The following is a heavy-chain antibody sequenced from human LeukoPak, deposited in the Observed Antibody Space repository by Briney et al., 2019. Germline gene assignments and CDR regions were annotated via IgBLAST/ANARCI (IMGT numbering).Heavy chain of an antibody. D-gene: IGHD3-3*01. Sequence: SETLSLTCTVSGGSISSSSYYWGWIRQPPGKGLEWIGSIYYSGSTYYNPSLKSRVTISVDTSKNQFSLKLSSVTAADTAVYYCARQPLEDFWSGYPYYFDYWGQGTLVTVSS. J-gene: IGHJ4*02. CDR2: IYYSGST. CDR3: ARQPLEDFWSGYPYYFDY. V-gene: IGHV4-39*01. CDR1: GGSISSSSYY.